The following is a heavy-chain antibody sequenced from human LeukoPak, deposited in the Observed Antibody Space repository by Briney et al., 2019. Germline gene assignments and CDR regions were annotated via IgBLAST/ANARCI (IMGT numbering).Heavy chain of an antibody. CDR3: ARTGVDVNIVVVIARDFDY. CDR1: GFTFSSYS. Sequence: PGGSLRLSCAASGFTFSSYSMNWVRQAPGKGLEWASYISSSSSTIYYADSVKGRFTISRDNAKNSLYLQMNSLRDEDTAVYYCARTGVDVNIVVVIARDFDYWGQGTLVTVSS. V-gene: IGHV3-48*02. CDR2: ISSSSSTI. J-gene: IGHJ4*02. D-gene: IGHD2-21*01.